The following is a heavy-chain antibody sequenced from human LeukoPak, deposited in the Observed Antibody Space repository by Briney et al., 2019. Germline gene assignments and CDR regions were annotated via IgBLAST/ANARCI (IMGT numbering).Heavy chain of an antibody. V-gene: IGHV4-59*01. J-gene: IGHJ4*02. D-gene: IGHD2-15*01. CDR3: ARGNLYCSGGSCYRSIDY. CDR1: GGSISSYY. CDR2: IYYSGST. Sequence: SETLSLTCTVSGGSISSYYWSWIRQPPGKGLEWIGYIYYSGSTNYNPSPKSRVTISVDTSKNQFSLKLSSVTAADTAVYYCARGNLYCSGGSCYRSIDYWGQGTLVTVSS.